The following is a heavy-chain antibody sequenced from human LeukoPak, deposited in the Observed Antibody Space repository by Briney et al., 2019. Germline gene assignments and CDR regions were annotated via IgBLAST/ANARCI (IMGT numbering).Heavy chain of an antibody. CDR2: INHSGST. CDR1: GGSFSGYY. CDR3: ARGQLAYAFDI. V-gene: IGHV4-34*01. Sequence: SETLSLTCAVYGGSFSGYYWSWIRQPPGKGLEWIGEINHSGSTNYNPSLKSRVTISVDTSKNQFSLKLSSVTAADTALYYCARGQLAYAFDIWGQGTMVTVSS. J-gene: IGHJ3*02. D-gene: IGHD6-6*01.